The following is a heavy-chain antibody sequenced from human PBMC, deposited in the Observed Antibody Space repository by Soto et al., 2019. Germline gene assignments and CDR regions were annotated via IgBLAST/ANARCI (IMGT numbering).Heavy chain of an antibody. V-gene: IGHV1-69*01. CDR2: CITIFVRA. D-gene: IGHD6-19*01. Sequence: QVQLVQSGAEVKKPGPSVKVSCKASGGTFSSYAISWVRQAPGQGLVWKGGCITIFVRANYAQKFQGRVTISANESTSTAYMELSRLRSGDTAVYYCASPPSLAVDQVGYYYYGMDVWGQGTTVTVSS. J-gene: IGHJ6*02. CDR1: GGTFSSYA. CDR3: ASPPSLAVDQVGYYYYGMDV.